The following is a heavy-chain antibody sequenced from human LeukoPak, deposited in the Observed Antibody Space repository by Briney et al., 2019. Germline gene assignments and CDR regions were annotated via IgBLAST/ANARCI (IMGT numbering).Heavy chain of an antibody. CDR3: ARVPIAVAGTCFDY. CDR1: GGSISSSNW. Sequence: PSETLSLTCAVSGGSISSSNWWSWVRQPPGKGLEWIGEIYHSGSTNYNPSLKSRVTISVDKSKNQFSLKLSSVTAADTAVYYCARVPIAVAGTCFDYWGQGTLVTVSS. CDR2: IYHSGST. V-gene: IGHV4-4*02. D-gene: IGHD6-19*01. J-gene: IGHJ4*02.